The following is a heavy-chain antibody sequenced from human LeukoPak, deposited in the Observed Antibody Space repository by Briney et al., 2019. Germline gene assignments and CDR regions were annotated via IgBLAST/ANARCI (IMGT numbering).Heavy chain of an antibody. CDR3: AGRFLEWLLDY. Sequence: SETLSLTCTVSGGSISSYYWGWIRQPPGKGLEWIGTIYYSGSTYYNPSLKSRVTISVDTSKNQFSLKLSSVTAADTAVYYCAGRFLEWLLDYWGQGTLVTVSS. D-gene: IGHD3-3*01. CDR2: IYYSGST. V-gene: IGHV4-39*01. CDR1: GGSISSYY. J-gene: IGHJ4*02.